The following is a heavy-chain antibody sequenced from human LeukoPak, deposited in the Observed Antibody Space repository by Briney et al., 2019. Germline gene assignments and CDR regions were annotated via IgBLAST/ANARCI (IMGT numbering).Heavy chain of an antibody. CDR2: ISSDSSYI. D-gene: IGHD3-22*01. V-gene: IGHV3-21*04. CDR3: AKEYSYYYDSSGYYTGDYFDY. J-gene: IGHJ4*02. Sequence: GGSLRLSCAASGFNFNTYTMNWVRQAPGKGLEWVSSISSDSSYIYYADAVHGRFTVSRDNAKYSLYLQMNSLRAEDTAVYYCAKEYSYYYDSSGYYTGDYFDYWGQGTLVTVSS. CDR1: GFNFNTYT.